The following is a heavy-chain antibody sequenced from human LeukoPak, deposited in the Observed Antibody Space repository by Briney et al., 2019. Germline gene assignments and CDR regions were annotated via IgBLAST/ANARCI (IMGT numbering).Heavy chain of an antibody. J-gene: IGHJ4*02. CDR1: GFTFSSYS. CDR3: ARERKYSSGWIRDPFDY. V-gene: IGHV3-21*01. CDR2: ISSSRSYI. D-gene: IGHD6-19*01. Sequence: PGGSLRLSCVGSGFTFSSYSMNWVRQAPGKGLEWVSFISSSRSYIYYADSVKGRFTISRDNAKNSLYLQMNSLRAEDTAVYYCARERKYSSGWIRDPFDYWGQGTLVTVSS.